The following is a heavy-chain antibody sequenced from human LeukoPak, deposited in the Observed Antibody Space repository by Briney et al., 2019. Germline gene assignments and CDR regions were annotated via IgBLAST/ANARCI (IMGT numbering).Heavy chain of an antibody. CDR3: ARDPGDYYYFDY. CDR1: GGTFSSYA. J-gene: IGHJ4*02. V-gene: IGHV1-69*13. Sequence: SVKVSCKASGGTFSSYAISWVRQAPGQGXXWMGGIIPIFGTANYAQKFQGRVTITADESTSTAYMELSSLRSEDTAVYYCARDPGDYYYFDYWGQGTLVTVSS. D-gene: IGHD4-17*01. CDR2: IIPIFGTA.